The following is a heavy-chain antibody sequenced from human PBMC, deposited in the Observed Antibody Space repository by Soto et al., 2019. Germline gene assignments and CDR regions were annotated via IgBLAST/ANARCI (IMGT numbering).Heavy chain of an antibody. CDR3: AKGVLSFHYGMAV. D-gene: IGHD3-10*01. J-gene: IGHJ6*02. V-gene: IGHV3-23*01. Sequence: EVKLLQSGGGVVPPGGSLRLACATSGFTFNTYPMTWVRQAPGKGLEWVSSISSTAGKTSSYADSVKGRFAISRDFSDNTVYLQMDNLRVDDTAVYFCAKGVLSFHYGMAVWGQGTTVTVSS. CDR2: ISSTAGKTS. CDR1: GFTFNTYP.